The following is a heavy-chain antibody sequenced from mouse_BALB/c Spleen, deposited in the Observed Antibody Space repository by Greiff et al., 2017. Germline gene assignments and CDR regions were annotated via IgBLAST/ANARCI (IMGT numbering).Heavy chain of an antibody. Sequence: EVKLQESGGGLVKPGGSLKLSCAASGFAFSSYDMSWVRQTPEKRLEWVAYISSGGGSTYYPDTVKGRFTISRDNAKNTLYLQMSSLKSEDTAMYYCARQDDYGAMDYWGQGTSVTVSS. J-gene: IGHJ4*01. D-gene: IGHD2-4*01. V-gene: IGHV5-12-1*01. CDR2: ISSGGGST. CDR1: GFAFSSYD. CDR3: ARQDDYGAMDY.